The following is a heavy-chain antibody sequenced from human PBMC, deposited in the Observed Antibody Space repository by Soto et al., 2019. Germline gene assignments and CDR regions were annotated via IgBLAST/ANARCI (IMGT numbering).Heavy chain of an antibody. V-gene: IGHV4-4*02. Sequence: SETLSLTCAVSGGSISSSNWWSWVRQPPGKGLEWIGEIYHSGSTNYNPSLKSRVTISVDKSKNQFSLKLSSVTAADTAIYYWARGNRALITSFFAYWGQGLPVTVSS. CDR2: IYHSGST. D-gene: IGHD1-20*01. CDR1: GGSISSSNW. CDR3: ARGNRALITSFFAY. J-gene: IGHJ4*02.